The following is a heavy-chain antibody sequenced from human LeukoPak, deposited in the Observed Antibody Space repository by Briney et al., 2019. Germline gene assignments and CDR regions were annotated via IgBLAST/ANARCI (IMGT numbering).Heavy chain of an antibody. CDR2: IRYDGSDK. V-gene: IGHV3-30*02. J-gene: IGHJ6*03. CDR1: GFTFSTYG. Sequence: GGSLRLSCAASGFTFSTYGMHWVRQAPGKGLEWVAFIRYDGSDKYYADSVKGRFTISRDNSKNTLSLQMNSLRPEETAVYYCTRAGGLVRGVHYYYYMDVWGKGTTVTISS. D-gene: IGHD3-10*01. CDR3: TRAGGLVRGVHYYYYMDV.